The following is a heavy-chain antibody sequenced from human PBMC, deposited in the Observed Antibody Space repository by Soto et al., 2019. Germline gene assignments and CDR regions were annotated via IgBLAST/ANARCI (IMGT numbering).Heavy chain of an antibody. Sequence: QVQLVQSGAEVKKPGASVKVSCKASGYTFTSYAMHWVRQAPGQRLEWMGWINAGNGNTKYSQKFQGRVTITRDTPASTAYMELSSLRSEDTSVYYCARGISPADWFDPWGQGTLVTVSS. CDR2: INAGNGNT. CDR1: GYTFTSYA. D-gene: IGHD2-2*01. CDR3: ARGISPADWFDP. J-gene: IGHJ5*02. V-gene: IGHV1-3*01.